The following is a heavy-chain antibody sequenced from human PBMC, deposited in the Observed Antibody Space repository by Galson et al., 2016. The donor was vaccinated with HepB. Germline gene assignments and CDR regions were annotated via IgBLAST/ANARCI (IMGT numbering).Heavy chain of an antibody. D-gene: IGHD4-23*01. CDR1: GFTFSNYD. J-gene: IGHJ5*02. Sequence: SLRLSCAASGFTFSNYDMHWVRQAPGKGLEWVSRINSDGTISNYADSVKGRFTISRDNAKNTLYLQMNSLRAEDTAVYFRVRDHSVVPTTAYNWFDPWGRGTLVTDSS. CDR3: VRDHSVVPTTAYNWFDP. V-gene: IGHV3-74*01. CDR2: INSDGTIS.